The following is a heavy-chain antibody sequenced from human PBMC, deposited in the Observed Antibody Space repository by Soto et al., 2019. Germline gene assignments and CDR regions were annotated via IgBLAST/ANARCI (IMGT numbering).Heavy chain of an antibody. CDR1: GGTFSSYT. D-gene: IGHD6-13*01. CDR3: AADTGYSSSWYYYYYYYMDV. CDR2: IIPILGIA. J-gene: IGHJ6*03. Sequence: ASVKVSCKASGGTFSSYTISWVRQAPGQGLEWMGRIIPILGIANYAQKFQGRVTITADKSTSTAYMELSSLRSEDTAVYYCAADTGYSSSWYYYYYYYMDVWGKGTTVTVSS. V-gene: IGHV1-69*02.